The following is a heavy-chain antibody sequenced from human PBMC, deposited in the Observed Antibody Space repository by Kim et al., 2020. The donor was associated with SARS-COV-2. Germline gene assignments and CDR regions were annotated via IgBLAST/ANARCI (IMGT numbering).Heavy chain of an antibody. J-gene: IGHJ6*02. Sequence: SETLSLTCTVSGGSISSYYWNWIRQAAGKGLEWIGRMYTSESTNYNPSLKGRVTMSVDTSKKQFSLKLSSVTAADTAVYYCARGSGYDFWSGYKETYYYYGMDVWGQGTTVTVSS. D-gene: IGHD3-3*01. V-gene: IGHV4-4*07. CDR3: ARGSGYDFWSGYKETYYYYGMDV. CDR2: MYTSEST. CDR1: GGSISSYY.